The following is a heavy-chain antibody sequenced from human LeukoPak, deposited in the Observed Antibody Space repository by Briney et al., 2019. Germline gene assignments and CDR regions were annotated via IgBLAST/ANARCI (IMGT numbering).Heavy chain of an antibody. CDR3: AKENRGLWLGTFEI. CDR2: ISGSGGST. CDR1: GGTFSSYA. D-gene: IGHD5-18*01. Sequence: ASVKVSCKASGGTFSSYAMSWVRQAPGKGLQWVPGISGSGGSTYYADSVKGRFTISRDNTKNTLYLQMNSLRAEDTAVYYCAKENRGLWLGTFEIWGQGTMVTVSS. J-gene: IGHJ3*02. V-gene: IGHV3-23*01.